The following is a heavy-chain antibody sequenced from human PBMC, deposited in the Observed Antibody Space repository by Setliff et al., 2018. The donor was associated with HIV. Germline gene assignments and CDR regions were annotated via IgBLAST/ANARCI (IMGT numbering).Heavy chain of an antibody. CDR3: ARDPPGYGDSNDF. CDR2: IYYSGNT. D-gene: IGHD4-17*01. CDR1: GGSVGSGSYY. Sequence: KPSETLSLTCTVSGGSVGSGSYYWSWIRQPPGKGLEWIGYIYYSGNTNYNPSLKSRVTLSIDTSKNQFSLNLHSVTAADTAVYYCARDPPGYGDSNDFWGQGTLVTVS. J-gene: IGHJ4*02. V-gene: IGHV4-61*01.